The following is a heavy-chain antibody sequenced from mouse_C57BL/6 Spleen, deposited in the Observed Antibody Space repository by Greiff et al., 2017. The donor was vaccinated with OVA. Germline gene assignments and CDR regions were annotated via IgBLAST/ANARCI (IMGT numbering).Heavy chain of an antibody. Sequence: QVQLQQPGAELVKPGASVKLSCKASGYTFTSYWMQWVKQRPGQGLEWIGEIDPSDSYTNYNQKFKGKATLTVDTSSSTAYMQLSSLTSEDSAVYYCARSPTVVVSYYAMDYWGQGTSVTVSS. CDR1: GYTFTSYW. CDR2: IDPSDSYT. CDR3: ARSPTVVVSYYAMDY. D-gene: IGHD1-1*01. V-gene: IGHV1-50*01. J-gene: IGHJ4*01.